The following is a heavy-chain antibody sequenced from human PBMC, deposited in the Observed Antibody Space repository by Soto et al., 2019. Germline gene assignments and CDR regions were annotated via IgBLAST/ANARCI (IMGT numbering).Heavy chain of an antibody. CDR2: INHSGST. Sequence: SETLSLTCTVSGGSISSYYWSWIRQPPGKGLEWIGEINHSGSTNYNPSLKSRVTISVDTSKNQFSLKLSSVTAADTAVYYCARGPSRVLMVYAIMRLYGMDVWGQGTTVTVSS. CDR1: GGSISSYY. CDR3: ARGPSRVLMVYAIMRLYGMDV. V-gene: IGHV4-34*01. D-gene: IGHD2-8*01. J-gene: IGHJ6*02.